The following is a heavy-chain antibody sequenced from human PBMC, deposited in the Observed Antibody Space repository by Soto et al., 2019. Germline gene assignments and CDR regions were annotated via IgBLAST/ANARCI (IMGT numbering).Heavy chain of an antibody. CDR2: FDPEDGET. D-gene: IGHD3-3*01. V-gene: IGHV1-24*01. Sequence: ASVKVSCKVSGYTLTELSMHWVRQAPGKGLEWMGGFDPEDGETIYAQKFQGRVAMTEDTSTDTAYMELSSLRSEDTAVYYCATGLRFLEWLSIPQNWFDPWGQGTLVPVSS. CDR1: GYTLTELS. CDR3: ATGLRFLEWLSIPQNWFDP. J-gene: IGHJ5*02.